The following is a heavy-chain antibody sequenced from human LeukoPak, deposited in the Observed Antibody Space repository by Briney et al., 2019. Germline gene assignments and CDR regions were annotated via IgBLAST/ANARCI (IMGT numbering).Heavy chain of an antibody. J-gene: IGHJ4*02. Sequence: GGSLRLSCAASGFTFSSYGMHWVRQAPGKGLEWVAVISYDGSNKYYADSVKGRFTISRDNSKNTLYLQMNSLRAEDTAVYYCARTQQLVHFDYWGQGTLVTVSS. CDR3: ARTQQLVHFDY. CDR2: ISYDGSNK. D-gene: IGHD6-13*01. CDR1: GFTFSSYG. V-gene: IGHV3-30*03.